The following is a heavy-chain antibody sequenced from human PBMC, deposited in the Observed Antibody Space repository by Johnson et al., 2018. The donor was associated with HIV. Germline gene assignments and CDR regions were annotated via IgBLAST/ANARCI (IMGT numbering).Heavy chain of an antibody. CDR1: GFTFANYG. CDR3: AKDDNLGVWYSDAFDV. V-gene: IGHV3-30*02. J-gene: IGHJ3*01. CDR2: TAHDESIT. Sequence: QVQLVESGGGVVQPGESLRLSCAASGFTFANYGMHWVRQAPGKGLEWVAFTAHDESITHYADSVKGRFTMSRDHSKSTLNRQMNSLRAEDTAIYYCAKDDNLGVWYSDAFDVWGQGTVVTVSS. D-gene: IGHD6-19*01.